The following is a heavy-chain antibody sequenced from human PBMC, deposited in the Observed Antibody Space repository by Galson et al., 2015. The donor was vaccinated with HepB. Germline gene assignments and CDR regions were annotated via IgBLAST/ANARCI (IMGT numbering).Heavy chain of an antibody. Sequence: CAISGDSVFSNRVTWNWIRQSPSRGLEWLGRTYYRSKWSNDYAESLKSRIVINSDTSKNQFSLQVKSVTPEDTAMYYCARARDSVFDYWGQGTLVTVTS. D-gene: IGHD5/OR15-5a*01. V-gene: IGHV6-1*01. CDR3: ARARDSVFDY. J-gene: IGHJ4*02. CDR2: TYYRSKWSN. CDR1: GDSVFSNRVT.